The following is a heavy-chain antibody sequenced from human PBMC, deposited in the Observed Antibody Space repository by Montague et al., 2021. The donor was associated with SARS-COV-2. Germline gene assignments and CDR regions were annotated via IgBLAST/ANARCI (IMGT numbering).Heavy chain of an antibody. J-gene: IGHJ3*02. V-gene: IGHV4-39*01. CDR1: GGSISSSSYY. CDR2: IYYSGST. D-gene: IGHD3-22*01. CDR3: ARFPTSYYYDSKAAPATPDAFDI. Sequence: SETLSLICTVSGGSISSSSYYWGWIRQPPGKGLEWIGSIYYSGSTYYNPSLKSRVTISVDTSKNQFSLKLSSVTAADTAVYYCARFPTSYYYDSKAAPATPDAFDIWAKGQWSPSLQ.